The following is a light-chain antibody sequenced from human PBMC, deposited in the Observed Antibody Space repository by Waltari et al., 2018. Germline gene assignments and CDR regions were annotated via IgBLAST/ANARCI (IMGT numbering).Light chain of an antibody. V-gene: IGLV1-47*01. CDR3: AAWDDSLSGRV. CDR2: SDN. CDR1: SATIGGHY. J-gene: IGLJ3*02. Sequence: QSVLTQPPSASGTPGQRVTVSCSGSSATIGGHYVPGFQQPPGTAPKVLIYSDNQRPSGIPARFSGSKSGTSASLAISGLRSEDEADYYCAAWDDSLSGRVFGGGTKLTVL.